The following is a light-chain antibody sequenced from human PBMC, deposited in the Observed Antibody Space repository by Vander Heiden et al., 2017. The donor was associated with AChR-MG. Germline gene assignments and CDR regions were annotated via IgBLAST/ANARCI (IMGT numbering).Light chain of an antibody. Sequence: SYVLTQTSSVSVAPGQTASITCGGKRIGHRRVHWYRQRPGQATMLVLCEDKDRPSGIPERFSGSNTGNTATLTISRGEPGDEADYFCQVWDSDGDHPVFGGGTKLTV. CDR1: RIGHRR. J-gene: IGLJ3*02. V-gene: IGLV3-21*02. CDR2: EDK. CDR3: QVWDSDGDHPV.